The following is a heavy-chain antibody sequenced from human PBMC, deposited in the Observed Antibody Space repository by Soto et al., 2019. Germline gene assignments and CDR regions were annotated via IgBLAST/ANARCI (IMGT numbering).Heavy chain of an antibody. CDR2: IIPIFGTA. CDR1: GGTFSSYA. Sequence: GPPVKVSCKASGGTFSSYAISWVRQAPGQGLEWMGGIIPIFGTANYAQKFQGRVTITADESTSTAYMELSSLRSEDTAVYYCACPPAYYYDSSPDDYFQHWGQGTLVTVSS. D-gene: IGHD3-22*01. V-gene: IGHV1-69*13. CDR3: ACPPAYYYDSSPDDYFQH. J-gene: IGHJ1*01.